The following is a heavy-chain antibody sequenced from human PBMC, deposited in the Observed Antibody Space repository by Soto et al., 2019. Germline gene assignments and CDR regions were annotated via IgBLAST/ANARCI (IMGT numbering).Heavy chain of an antibody. V-gene: IGHV3-30*18. D-gene: IGHD3-16*01. CDR2: ISYDGSNK. CDR3: AKDDFDLGELPNYYYYYGMDV. CDR1: GFTFSSYG. Sequence: GGSLRLSCAASGFTFSSYGMHWVRQAPGKGLEWVAVISYDGSNKYYADSVKGRFTISRDNSKNTLYLQMNSLRAEDTAVYYCAKDDFDLGELPNYYYYYGMDVWGQGTTVTVSS. J-gene: IGHJ6*02.